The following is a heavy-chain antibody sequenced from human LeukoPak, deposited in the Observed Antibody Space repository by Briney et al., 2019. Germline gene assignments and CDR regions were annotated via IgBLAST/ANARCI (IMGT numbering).Heavy chain of an antibody. Sequence: SETLSLTCTVSGGSISSGDYYWSWIRQPPGKGLEWIGYVYYSGSTYYNPSLKSRVTISVDTSKNQFSLKLSSVTAADTAVYYCARTGRFLEWFGPLEGFDYWGQGTLVTVSS. CDR1: GGSISSGDYY. D-gene: IGHD3-3*01. J-gene: IGHJ4*02. CDR3: ARTGRFLEWFGPLEGFDY. V-gene: IGHV4-30-4*08. CDR2: VYYSGST.